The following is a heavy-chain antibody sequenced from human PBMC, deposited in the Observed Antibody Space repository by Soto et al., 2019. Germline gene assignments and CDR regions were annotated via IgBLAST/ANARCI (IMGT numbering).Heavy chain of an antibody. V-gene: IGHV3-30*18. CDR2: ISYDGSNK. Sequence: PGGSLRLSCAASGFTFSSYGMHWVRQAPGKGLEWVAVISYDGSNKYYADSVKGRFTISRDNSKNTLYLQMNSLRAEDTAVYYCAKDQEYYYGSGSYYPTPIDYWGQGTLVTVSS. CDR3: AKDQEYYYGSGSYYPTPIDY. J-gene: IGHJ4*02. D-gene: IGHD3-10*01. CDR1: GFTFSSYG.